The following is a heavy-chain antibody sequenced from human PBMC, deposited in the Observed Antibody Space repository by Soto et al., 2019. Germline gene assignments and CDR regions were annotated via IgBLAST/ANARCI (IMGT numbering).Heavy chain of an antibody. Sequence: PSETLSLTCSVSGGSISGYYWSWIRQPPGKGLEWIGYIYYSGSTNYNPSLKSRVTISVDTSKNQFSLKLNSVTAADTAVYYCGRNSGSYYRWFDPWGQGTLVTVSS. CDR3: GRNSGSYYRWFDP. V-gene: IGHV4-59*01. CDR1: GGSISGYY. CDR2: IYYSGST. J-gene: IGHJ5*02. D-gene: IGHD1-26*01.